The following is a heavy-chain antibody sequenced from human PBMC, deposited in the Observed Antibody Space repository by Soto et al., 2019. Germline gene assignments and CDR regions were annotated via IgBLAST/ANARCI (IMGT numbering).Heavy chain of an antibody. CDR3: ARDCSSTSCYTEEGYYYYGMDV. D-gene: IGHD2-2*02. J-gene: IGHJ6*02. Sequence: SETLSLTCTVSGGSISSYYWSWIRQPPGKGLEWIGYIYYSGSTNYNPSLKSRVTISVDTSKNQFSLKLSSVTAADTAVYYCARDCSSTSCYTEEGYYYYGMDVWGQGTTVTVSS. CDR2: IYYSGST. V-gene: IGHV4-59*01. CDR1: GGSISSYY.